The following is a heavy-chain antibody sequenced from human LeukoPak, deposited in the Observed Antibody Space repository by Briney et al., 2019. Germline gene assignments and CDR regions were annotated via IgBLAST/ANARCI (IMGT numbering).Heavy chain of an antibody. Sequence: SETLSLTCTVSGGSISSGSYYWSWIRQPAGKGLEWIGRIYTSGSTSYNPSLKSRVTISVDTSKNQFSLKLSSVTAADTAVYYCASGPGIAAAGTPDYWGQGTLVTVSS. CDR2: IYTSGST. J-gene: IGHJ4*02. V-gene: IGHV4-61*02. D-gene: IGHD6-13*01. CDR1: GGSISSGSYY. CDR3: ASGPGIAAAGTPDY.